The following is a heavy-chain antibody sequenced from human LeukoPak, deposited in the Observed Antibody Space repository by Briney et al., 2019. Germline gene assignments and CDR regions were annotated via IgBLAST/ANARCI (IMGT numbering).Heavy chain of an antibody. CDR3: ARELLSGSYYSYGY. CDR1: DYSISTGYY. J-gene: IGHJ4*02. CDR2: IYHSGST. D-gene: IGHD1-26*01. V-gene: IGHV4-38-2*02. Sequence: PSETLSLTCTVSDYSISTGYYWGWIRQPPGKGLEWIGSIYHSGSTYYNPSLKSRVSISVDMSKNQFSLKLSSVTAADTAVYYCARELLSGSYYSYGYWGQGTLVTVSS.